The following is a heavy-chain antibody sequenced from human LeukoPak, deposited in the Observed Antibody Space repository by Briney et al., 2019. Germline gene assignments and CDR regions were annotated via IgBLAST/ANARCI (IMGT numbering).Heavy chain of an antibody. D-gene: IGHD1-26*01. CDR2: IYSGGST. Sequence: PGGSLRLSCAASGFTVSSNYMSWVRQAPGKGLEWVSVIYSGGSTYYADSVKGRFTISRDNAKNTLYLQMNSLRAEDTAVYYCARAAIVGATIDYWGQGTLVTVSS. CDR1: GFTVSSNY. J-gene: IGHJ4*02. V-gene: IGHV3-53*01. CDR3: ARAAIVGATIDY.